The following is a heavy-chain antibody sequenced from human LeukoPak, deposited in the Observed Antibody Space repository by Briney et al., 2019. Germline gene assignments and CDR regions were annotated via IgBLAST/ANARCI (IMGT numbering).Heavy chain of an antibody. J-gene: IGHJ4*02. Sequence: ASETPSLTCAVYGGSFSGYYWSWIRQPPGKGLEWIGEINHSGSTNYNPSLKSRVTISVDMSKNQFSLKLSSVTAADTAFYYCVRDKSGATTFDYWGQGTLVTVSS. CDR2: INHSGST. V-gene: IGHV4-34*01. CDR1: GGSFSGYY. CDR3: VRDKSGATTFDY. D-gene: IGHD5-12*01.